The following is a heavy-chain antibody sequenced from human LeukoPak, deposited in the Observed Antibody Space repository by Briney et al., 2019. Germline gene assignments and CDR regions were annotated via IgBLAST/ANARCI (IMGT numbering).Heavy chain of an antibody. V-gene: IGHV3-33*01. CDR1: GFTFSNSG. J-gene: IGHJ3*01. CDR2: IWYDGGNE. Sequence: SGGSLRLSCAASGFTFSNSGMHWVRQAPGKGLEWVAVIWYDGGNEYYEDAVKGRFIISRDNSKNTVHRQMNSLRVEDTSVYYCAREISMFVNAFDLWGQGTLVAVSS. D-gene: IGHD3-10*02. CDR3: AREISMFVNAFDL.